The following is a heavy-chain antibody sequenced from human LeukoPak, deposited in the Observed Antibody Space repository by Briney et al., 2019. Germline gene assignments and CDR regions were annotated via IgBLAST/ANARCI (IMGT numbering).Heavy chain of an antibody. V-gene: IGHV4-39*01. D-gene: IGHD1-1*01. CDR3: ARANWDDPYFDY. CDR1: GGSISSRSYY. Sequence: PSETLSLTCTVSGGSISSRSYYWGWIRQPPGKGLEWIGSIYYSGSTYYNPSLKSRVTISVDTSKNQFSLKLSSVTAADTAVYYCARANWDDPYFDYWGQGTLVTVSS. CDR2: IYYSGST. J-gene: IGHJ4*02.